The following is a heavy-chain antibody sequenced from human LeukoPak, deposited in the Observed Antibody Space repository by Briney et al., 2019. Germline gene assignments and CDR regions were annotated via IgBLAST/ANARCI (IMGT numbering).Heavy chain of an antibody. J-gene: IGHJ4*02. CDR1: GVSMSSNNW. Sequence: SETLSLTCAVSGVSMSSNNWWSWVRQPPGQGLEWIGEIHESGSTNYNPSLKSRVTISVDKSKDQFSLKLSSVTPADTAVYYCARHEGFSQKDWGQGTQVTVS. V-gene: IGHV4-4*02. CDR3: ARHEGFSQKD. CDR2: IHESGST.